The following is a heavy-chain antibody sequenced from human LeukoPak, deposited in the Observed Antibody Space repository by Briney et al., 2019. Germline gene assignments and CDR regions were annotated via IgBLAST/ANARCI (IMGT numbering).Heavy chain of an antibody. CDR2: IHPEGNEK. D-gene: IGHD1-1*01. Sequence: GGSLRLSCAVPGFTFSKFWMSWVRQAPGRGLEWVANIHPEGNEKYHVESVKGRFTISRDNAKNSLFLQMNGLRVEDTAIYYCARGDDFSGDHWGQGTLVTVSS. CDR1: GFTFSKFW. CDR3: ARGDDFSGDH. V-gene: IGHV3-7*04. J-gene: IGHJ4*02.